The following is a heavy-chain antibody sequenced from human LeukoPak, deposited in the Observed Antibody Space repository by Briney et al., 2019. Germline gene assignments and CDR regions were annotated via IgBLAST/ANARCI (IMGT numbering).Heavy chain of an antibody. CDR3: ARGGPTVTKSDSGWFDP. CDR1: GYTFIGYY. D-gene: IGHD4-17*01. Sequence: ASVKVSCKASGYTFIGYYIHWVRQAPGQGLEYMGWINPNSGGTSYAQQFQGRVTMTRDTSISTAYMELSRLRSDDTAVYYCARGGPTVTKSDSGWFDPWGQGTLVTVSS. V-gene: IGHV1-2*02. CDR2: INPNSGGT. J-gene: IGHJ5*02.